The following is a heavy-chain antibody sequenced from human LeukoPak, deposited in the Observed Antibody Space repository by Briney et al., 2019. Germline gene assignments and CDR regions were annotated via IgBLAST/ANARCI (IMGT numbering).Heavy chain of an antibody. D-gene: IGHD6-13*01. CDR2: INPNSGGT. Sequence: ASVKVSCKASGYTFTDYHLHWVRLAPGQGLEWMGWINPNSGGTNYAQRFHGRVSMTRDTSISTAFMELSGLRSGDSAVYYCARVQQQLASWFDPWGQGTLVTVSS. V-gene: IGHV1-2*02. J-gene: IGHJ5*02. CDR3: ARVQQQLASWFDP. CDR1: GYTFTDYH.